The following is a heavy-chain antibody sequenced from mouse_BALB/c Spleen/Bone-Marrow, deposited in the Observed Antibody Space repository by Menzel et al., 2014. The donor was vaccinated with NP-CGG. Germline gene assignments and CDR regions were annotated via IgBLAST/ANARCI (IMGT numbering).Heavy chain of an antibody. CDR3: ARLTPDYAMDY. CDR1: GFTFSNYG. D-gene: IGHD1-3*01. J-gene: IGHJ4*01. V-gene: IGHV5-6*01. Sequence: EVQRVESGGDLVKPGGSLKLSCAASGFTFSNYGMSWVRQTPDKRLEWVATISSGGSYTYFPDSVKGRFTISRDNAKNTLYLQMNSLKSEDAAMYYCARLTPDYAMDYWGQGTSVIVSS. CDR2: ISSGGSYT.